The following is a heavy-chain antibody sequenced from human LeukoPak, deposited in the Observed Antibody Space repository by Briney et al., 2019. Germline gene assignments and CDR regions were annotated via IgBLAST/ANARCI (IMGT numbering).Heavy chain of an antibody. D-gene: IGHD3-22*01. CDR2: IYYSGST. CDR3: AVVRYYYDSSGYYVPEYFDY. Sequence: SETLSLTCTVSGGSISSSSYYWGWIRQPPGKGLEWIGSIYYSGSTYYNPSLKSRVTISVDTSKNQFSLKLSSVTAADTAVYYCAVVRYYYDSSGYYVPEYFDYWGQGTLVTVSS. CDR1: GGSISSSSYY. J-gene: IGHJ4*02. V-gene: IGHV4-39*07.